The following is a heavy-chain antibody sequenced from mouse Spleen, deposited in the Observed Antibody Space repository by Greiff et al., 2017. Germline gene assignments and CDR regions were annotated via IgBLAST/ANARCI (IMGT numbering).Heavy chain of an antibody. Sequence: EVKLVESVAELVRPGASVKLSCTASGFNIKNTYMHWVKQRPEQGLEWIGRIDPANGNTKYAPKFQGKATITADTSSNTAYLQLSSLTSEDTAIYYCARWGTVVATDYAMDYWGQGTSVTVSS. D-gene: IGHD1-1*01. CDR3: ARWGTVVATDYAMDY. CDR2: IDPANGNT. V-gene: IGHV14-3*01. CDR1: GFNIKNTY. J-gene: IGHJ4*01.